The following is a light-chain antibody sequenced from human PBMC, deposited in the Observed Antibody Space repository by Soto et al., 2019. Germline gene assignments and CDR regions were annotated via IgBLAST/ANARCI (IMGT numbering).Light chain of an antibody. V-gene: IGKV1-17*01. CDR2: AAS. Sequence: DIQITQSPTCLSASLVDIVSITCRASQGIRNDLGWYQQKPGKAPKRLIYAASSLQSGVPSRFSGSGSGTEFTLTISSLQPEDFATYYCQQHNSYPWTFGQGTKVDI. J-gene: IGKJ1*01. CDR3: QQHNSYPWT. CDR1: QGIRND.